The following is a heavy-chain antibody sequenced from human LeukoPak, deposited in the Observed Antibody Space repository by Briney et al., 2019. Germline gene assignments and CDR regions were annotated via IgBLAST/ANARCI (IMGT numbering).Heavy chain of an antibody. CDR2: IYYSGST. D-gene: IGHD6-19*01. J-gene: IGHJ4*02. CDR3: ASSLAVAGIDY. Sequence: PSETLSLTCTVSGGSISSYYWSWIRQPPGKGLEWIGYIYYSGSTNYNPSLKSRVTISVDTSKNQFSLKLSSVTAADTAVYYCASSLAVAGIDYWGQGTLVTVSS. V-gene: IGHV4-59*12. CDR1: GGSISSYY.